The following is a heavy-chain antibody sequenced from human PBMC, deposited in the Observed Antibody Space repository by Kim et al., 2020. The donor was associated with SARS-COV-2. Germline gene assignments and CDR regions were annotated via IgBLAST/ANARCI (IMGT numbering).Heavy chain of an antibody. D-gene: IGHD1-7*01. CDR3: ARRGKAGTTFGYFDY. Sequence: GESLKISCKGSGYSFTSYWIGWVRQMPGKGLEWMGIIYPGDSDTRYSPSFQGQVTISADKSISTAYLQWSSLKASDTAMYYCARRGKAGTTFGYFDYWGQGTLGTVSS. J-gene: IGHJ4*02. CDR2: IYPGDSDT. CDR1: GYSFTSYW. V-gene: IGHV5-51*01.